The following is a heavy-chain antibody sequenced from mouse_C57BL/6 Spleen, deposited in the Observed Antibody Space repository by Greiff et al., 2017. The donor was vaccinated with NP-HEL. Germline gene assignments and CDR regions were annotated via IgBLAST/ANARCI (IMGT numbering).Heavy chain of an antibody. J-gene: IGHJ4*01. CDR3: ARSGSMVYYDMDD. CDR1: GYTFTSYW. D-gene: IGHD1-1*02. CDR2: IYPSDSET. Sequence: QVQLQQPGAELVRPGSSVKLSCKASGYTFTSYWMDWVKQRPGQGLEWIGNIYPSDSETHYNQKFKDKATLTVDKSSSTAYMQLISLTSVDSAVYYFARSGSMVYYDMDDWGQGTSVTVSS. V-gene: IGHV1-61*01.